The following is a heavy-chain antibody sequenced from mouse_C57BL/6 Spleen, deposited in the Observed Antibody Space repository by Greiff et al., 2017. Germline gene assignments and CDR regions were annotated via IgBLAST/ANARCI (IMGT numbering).Heavy chain of an antibody. CDR1: GYTFTSYT. V-gene: IGHV1-4*01. D-gene: IGHD2-10*01. CDR2: INPSSGYT. CDR3: ARAYSDWYFDV. Sequence: QVQLQQSGAELARPGASVKMSCKASGYTFTSYTMHWVKQRPGQGLEWIGYINPSSGYTKYNQKFKDKVTLTADKASSTAYMQLSSLPSEDSAVYYCARAYSDWYFDVWGTGTTVTVSS. J-gene: IGHJ1*03.